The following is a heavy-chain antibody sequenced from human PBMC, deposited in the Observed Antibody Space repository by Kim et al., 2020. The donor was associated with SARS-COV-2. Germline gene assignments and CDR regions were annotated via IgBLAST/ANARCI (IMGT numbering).Heavy chain of an antibody. CDR1: GGSISSYY. CDR2: IYYSGST. Sequence: SETLSLTCTVSGGSISSYYWSWIRQPPGKGLEWIGYIYYSGSTNYNPSLKSRVTISVDTSKNQFSLKLSSVTAADTAVYYCARDYGGNSGRAFDIWGQGTMVTVSS. V-gene: IGHV4-59*01. CDR3: ARDYGGNSGRAFDI. J-gene: IGHJ3*02. D-gene: IGHD4-17*01.